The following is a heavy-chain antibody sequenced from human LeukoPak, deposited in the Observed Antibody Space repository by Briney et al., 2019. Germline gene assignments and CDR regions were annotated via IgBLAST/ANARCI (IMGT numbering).Heavy chain of an antibody. D-gene: IGHD4-23*01. Sequence: TGGSLRLSCAASGFTFSSYGMSWVRQAPGKGLEWVSAISGSGGSTYYADSVKGRFTISRDNSKNTLYLQMNSLRAEDTAVYYCARVNGNPTPHFDYWGQGILVTVSS. CDR1: GFTFSSYG. J-gene: IGHJ4*02. CDR2: ISGSGGST. CDR3: ARVNGNPTPHFDY. V-gene: IGHV3-23*01.